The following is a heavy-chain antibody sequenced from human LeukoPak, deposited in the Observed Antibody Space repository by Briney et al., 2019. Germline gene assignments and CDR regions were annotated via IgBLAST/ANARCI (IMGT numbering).Heavy chain of an antibody. D-gene: IGHD3-10*01. CDR3: ARDRVILSMVRGVMNY. Sequence: ASVKVSCKASGNTFTGYYMHWVRQAPGQGLEWMGWINPNSGGTNYAQKFQGRVTMTRDTSISTAYMELSRLRSDDTAVYYCARDRVILSMVRGVMNYWGQGTLVTVSS. CDR1: GNTFTGYY. CDR2: INPNSGGT. J-gene: IGHJ4*02. V-gene: IGHV1-2*02.